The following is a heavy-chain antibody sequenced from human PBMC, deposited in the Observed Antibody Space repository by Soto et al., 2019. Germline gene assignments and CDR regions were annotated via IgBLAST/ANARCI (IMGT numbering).Heavy chain of an antibody. V-gene: IGHV3-30-3*01. Sequence: GGSLRLSCAASGFTFSSYAMHWVRQAPGKGLEWVAVISYDGSNKYYADSVKGRFTISRDNSKNTLYLQMNSLRAEDTAVYYCARADSSSWYWVGDAFDIWGQGTMVTVSS. D-gene: IGHD6-13*01. CDR2: ISYDGSNK. J-gene: IGHJ3*02. CDR3: ARADSSSWYWVGDAFDI. CDR1: GFTFSSYA.